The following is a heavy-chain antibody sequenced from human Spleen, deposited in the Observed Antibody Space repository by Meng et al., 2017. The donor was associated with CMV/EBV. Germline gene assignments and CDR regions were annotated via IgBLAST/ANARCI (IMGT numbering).Heavy chain of an antibody. V-gene: IGHV1-2*02. CDR2: INPKSGDT. CDR3: ARGRIGGLRFLGDY. J-gene: IGHJ4*02. CDR1: GYTFTGYY. D-gene: IGHD3-3*01. Sequence: ASVKVSCKASGYTFTGYYLHWVRQAPGQGLQWMGWINPKSGDTNYAQKFQGRVTMTRDTSITTVYMELSRLRSDDTAVYYCARGRIGGLRFLGDYWGQGTLVTVSS.